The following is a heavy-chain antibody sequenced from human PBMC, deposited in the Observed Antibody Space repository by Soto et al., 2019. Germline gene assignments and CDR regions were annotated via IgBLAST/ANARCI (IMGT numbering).Heavy chain of an antibody. CDR2: ISYDGSNK. V-gene: IGHV3-30*18. CDR3: AKDREEGYYYYGMDV. D-gene: IGHD3-10*01. CDR1: GFTFSSYG. J-gene: IGHJ6*02. Sequence: GGSLRLSCAASGFTFSSYGMHWVRQAPGKGLEWVAVISYDGSNKYYADSVKGRFTISRDNSKNTLYLQMNSLRAEDTAVYYCAKDREEGYYYYGMDVWGQGTTVTVSS.